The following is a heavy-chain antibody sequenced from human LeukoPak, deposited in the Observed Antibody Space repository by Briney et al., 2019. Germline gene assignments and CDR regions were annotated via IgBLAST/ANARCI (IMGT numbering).Heavy chain of an antibody. V-gene: IGHV3-23*01. CDR2: IGGGGGSA. CDR1: GFTFSSCA. J-gene: IGHJ4*02. CDR3: AKSVAGINAPLDY. D-gene: IGHD6-19*01. Sequence: PGGSLRLSCAASGFTFSSCAMNWLRQAPGKGLEWVSVIGGGGGSAYYGDSAKGRSTISRDNSESTLYLQMNSLRAEDTAVYYCAKSVAGINAPLDYWGQGTLVTVSS.